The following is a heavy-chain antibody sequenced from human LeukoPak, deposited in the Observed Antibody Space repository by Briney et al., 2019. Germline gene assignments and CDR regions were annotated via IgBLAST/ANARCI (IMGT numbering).Heavy chain of an antibody. J-gene: IGHJ4*02. CDR3: AKGPERSDRGYSDY. V-gene: IGHV3-23*01. D-gene: IGHD1-14*01. Sequence: GGSLRLSCAASGFTFRNYAMSWVRQAPRKGLEWVSGIDPSGTYTYYADSVKGRFTISRDDSKNTLYLQLNSLRAEDTAAYYCAKGPERSDRGYSDYWGQGTLVTVSS. CDR2: IDPSGTYT. CDR1: GFTFRNYA.